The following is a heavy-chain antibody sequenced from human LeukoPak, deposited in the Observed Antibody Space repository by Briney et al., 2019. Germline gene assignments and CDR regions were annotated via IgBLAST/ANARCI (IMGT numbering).Heavy chain of an antibody. Sequence: PSETLSLTCTVSGGSISSSSYYWGWIRQPPGKGLEWIGSIYHSGSTYYNPSLKSRVTISVDTSKNQFSLKLSSVTAADTAVYYCARGMIRLDAFDIWGQGTMVTVSS. V-gene: IGHV4-39*07. CDR1: GGSISSSSYY. CDR2: IYHSGST. CDR3: ARGMIRLDAFDI. J-gene: IGHJ3*02. D-gene: IGHD3-16*01.